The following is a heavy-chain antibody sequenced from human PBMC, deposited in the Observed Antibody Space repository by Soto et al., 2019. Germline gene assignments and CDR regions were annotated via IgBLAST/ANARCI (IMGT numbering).Heavy chain of an antibody. V-gene: IGHV4-34*01. Sequence: TSETLSLTCAVYGGSFSGYYWSWIRQPPGKGLEWIGEINHSGSANYNPSLKSRVTISVDTSKNQFSLKLSSVTAADTAVYYCARGYYYYYYMDVWGKGTTVTVSS. CDR2: INHSGSA. J-gene: IGHJ6*03. CDR1: GGSFSGYY. CDR3: ARGYYYYYYMDV.